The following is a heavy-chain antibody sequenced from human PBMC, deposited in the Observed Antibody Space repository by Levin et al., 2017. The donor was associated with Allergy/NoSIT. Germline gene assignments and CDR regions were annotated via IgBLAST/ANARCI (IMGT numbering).Heavy chain of an antibody. J-gene: IGHJ4*02. CDR2: INFDGSST. V-gene: IGHV3-74*01. Sequence: GGSLRLSCAASGFTFSSYWMHWVRQAPGKGPMCLSRINFDGSSTSYADSVKGRFTISRDNAKNTLYLQMNSLRAEDTAVYYCARDHFHGSGSYLPGGYWGQGTLVTVSS. CDR1: GFTFSSYW. D-gene: IGHD3-10*01. CDR3: ARDHFHGSGSYLPGGY.